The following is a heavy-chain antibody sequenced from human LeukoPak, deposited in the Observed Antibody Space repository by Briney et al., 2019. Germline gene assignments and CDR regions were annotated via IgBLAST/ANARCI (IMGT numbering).Heavy chain of an antibody. V-gene: IGHV6-1*01. CDR3: AREGRTPLSRIGSLDL. CDR1: GDSVSNNFAA. CDR2: TYYRSKWYH. Sequence: SPTLSLTFAISGDSVSNNFAAWNWLRQSPSRGLEWLGRTYYRSKWYHDYAVSVKSRLIITPDTSKNQFSLQLHSVTPEDTAVYFCAREGRTPLSRIGSLDLWGQGTLVTVSS. J-gene: IGHJ5*02. D-gene: IGHD4-23*01.